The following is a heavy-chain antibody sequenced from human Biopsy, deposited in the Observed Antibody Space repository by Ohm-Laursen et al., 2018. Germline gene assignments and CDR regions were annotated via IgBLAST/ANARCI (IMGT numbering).Heavy chain of an antibody. D-gene: IGHD3-16*01. J-gene: IGHJ6*02. V-gene: IGHV3-11*04. CDR3: AKDWFPYADYARAHGVDV. CDR1: GFTFSDYY. CDR2: ISGSGDAK. Sequence: LSLTCAASGFTFSDYYMSWIRQAPGKGLEWVSSISGSGDAKYYIDSVKGRFTISRDNAENSLYLQMNSLRPEDTAVYYCAKDWFPYADYARAHGVDVWGQGTTVTVSS.